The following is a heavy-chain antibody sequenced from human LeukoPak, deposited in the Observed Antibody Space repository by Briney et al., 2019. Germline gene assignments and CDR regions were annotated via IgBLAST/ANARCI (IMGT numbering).Heavy chain of an antibody. CDR1: GFTFSNYG. J-gene: IGHJ4*02. Sequence: GGSLRLSCAASGFTFSNYGMSWVRQAPGKGLEWASAVSGSGHSTYYADSVKGRFTISRDSSKTTLYLQMNSLRAEDTAVYYCAKPPFYDSSGYYFDYWGQGTLVTVSS. CDR2: VSGSGHST. D-gene: IGHD3-22*01. CDR3: AKPPFYDSSGYYFDY. V-gene: IGHV3-23*01.